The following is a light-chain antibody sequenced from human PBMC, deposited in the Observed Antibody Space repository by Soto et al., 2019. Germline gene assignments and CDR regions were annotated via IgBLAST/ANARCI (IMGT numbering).Light chain of an antibody. J-gene: IGKJ2*01. V-gene: IGKV3-20*01. CDR2: GAS. CDR1: QSVAGNS. CDR3: QQYGSSRDT. Sequence: EIVLTQSPVTLSLSPGERATLSCRASQSVAGNSLAWYRHKPGQAPKLVIYGASSRSAGVPDRFAGSGSGTDFTLTISRLEPEDFAVYYCQQYGSSRDTFGQGTKLEIK.